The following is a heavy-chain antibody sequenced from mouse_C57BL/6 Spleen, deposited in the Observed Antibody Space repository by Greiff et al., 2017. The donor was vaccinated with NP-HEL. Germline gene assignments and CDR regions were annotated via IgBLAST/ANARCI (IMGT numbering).Heavy chain of an antibody. CDR2: IWSGGST. Sequence: QVHVKQSGPGLVQPSQSLSITCTVSGFSLTSYGVHWVRQSQGKGLEWLGVIWSGGSTDYNAAFISRLSISKDNSKSQVFFKMNSLQAYDTAIYYCARKRPYSSYAMDYWGQGTSVTVSS. CDR1: GFSLTSYG. V-gene: IGHV2-2*01. J-gene: IGHJ4*01. D-gene: IGHD2-10*01. CDR3: ARKRPYSSYAMDY.